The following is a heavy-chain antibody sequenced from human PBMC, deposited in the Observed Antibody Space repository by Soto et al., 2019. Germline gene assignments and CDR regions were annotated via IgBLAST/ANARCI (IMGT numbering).Heavy chain of an antibody. V-gene: IGHV1-2*04. D-gene: IGHD4-17*01. Sequence: QAQLVQSGADVKKPGASVKVSCKASGYSFTDHYMHWVRQAPGQGLEWLGWINPNTGVTHFAQKFQGWVTMARDTAINTAYMELTRLKSDDTAFYYCVRSPDDVRYGWDVWGQGTTVTVSS. CDR3: VRSPDDVRYGWDV. CDR1: GYSFTDHY. CDR2: INPNTGVT. J-gene: IGHJ6*02.